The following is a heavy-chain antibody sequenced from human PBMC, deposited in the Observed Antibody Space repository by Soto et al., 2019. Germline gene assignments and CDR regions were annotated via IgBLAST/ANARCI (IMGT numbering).Heavy chain of an antibody. Sequence: QVLLQQWGAGLLKASETLSLTCAVYGGSFSDNYWGWIRQPPGKGLEWIGEINHSGSTNYNPSLKSRVTISVDTSKSQFSLKLSSVTAADTAVYYCAREGVGDFWSGYYRYYYMGVWGKGTTVTVSS. CDR1: GGSFSDNY. V-gene: IGHV4-34*01. CDR2: INHSGST. J-gene: IGHJ6*03. D-gene: IGHD3-3*01. CDR3: AREGVGDFWSGYYRYYYMGV.